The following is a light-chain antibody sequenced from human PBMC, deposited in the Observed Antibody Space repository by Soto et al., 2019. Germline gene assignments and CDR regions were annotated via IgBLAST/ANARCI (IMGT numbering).Light chain of an antibody. V-gene: IGLV1-44*01. CDR2: SNN. J-gene: IGLJ7*01. CDR3: ATWDDRLNGPV. CDR1: RSNIGSNA. Sequence: QSVLTQPPSASETPGQRVTISCSGSRSNIGSNAVNWYQHLPGTAPKLLISSNNQRPSGVPDRFSGSKSGTSASLAISGLQSEDEADYFCATWDDRLNGPVFGGGTQLTVL.